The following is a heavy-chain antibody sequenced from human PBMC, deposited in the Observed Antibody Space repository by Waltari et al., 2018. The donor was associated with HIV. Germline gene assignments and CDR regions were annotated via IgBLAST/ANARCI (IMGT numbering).Heavy chain of an antibody. Sequence: VDLLESGGRLVQPGGSLRLSCVGSGFTFRTYPMSWVRQAPGNGLWGASVISDVGSTTFYADSLQALFTISRDNSKNTIYLQTASLRADDTAVYYCAKPRMEYAIRDHFFGLDVWGQGTTVTVSS. CDR1: GFTFRTYP. CDR3: AKPRMEYAIRDHFFGLDV. D-gene: IGHD2-8*01. J-gene: IGHJ6*02. CDR2: ISDVGSTT. V-gene: IGHV3-23*01.